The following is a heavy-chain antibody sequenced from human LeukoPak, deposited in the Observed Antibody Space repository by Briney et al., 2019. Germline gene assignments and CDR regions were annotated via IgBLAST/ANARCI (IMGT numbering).Heavy chain of an antibody. CDR2: ISASGSTI. J-gene: IGHJ4*02. CDR1: GFTFSSYA. Sequence: GGSLRLSCAASGFTFSSYAMTWVRQAPGKGLEWVSDISASGSTIHYADSVKGRFTVSRDNSKNTVFLEMISLRVEDTALYHCAKGHGDWGGNYLDHWGQGAQVTVSS. V-gene: IGHV3-23*01. D-gene: IGHD4-17*01. CDR3: AKGHGDWGGNYLDH.